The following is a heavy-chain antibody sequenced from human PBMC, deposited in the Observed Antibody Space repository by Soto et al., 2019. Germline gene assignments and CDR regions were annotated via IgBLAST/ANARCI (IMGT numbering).Heavy chain of an antibody. CDR1: GFTFSSYS. J-gene: IGHJ5*02. CDR2: ISSSSSTI. D-gene: IGHD6-19*01. CDR3: ARERAVGIAVALNWVDP. V-gene: IGHV3-48*02. Sequence: EVQLVESGGGLVQPGGSLRLSCAASGFTFSSYSMNWVRQAPGKGLEWVSYISSSSSTIYYADSVKGRFTISRDNAKNSLYLQMNSLRDEDTAVYYCARERAVGIAVALNWVDPWGQGTLVTVSS.